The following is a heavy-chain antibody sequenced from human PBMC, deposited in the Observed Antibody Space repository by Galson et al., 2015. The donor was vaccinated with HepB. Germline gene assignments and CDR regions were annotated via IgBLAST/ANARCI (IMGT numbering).Heavy chain of an antibody. V-gene: IGHV1-69-2*01. CDR3: ATAQTGAFDF. Sequence: VKVSCKVSGYTFSDYSMHWVQQAPGKGPEWMGFVDPEDGHTMYAEKFQGRVTITADTSTDTVYMELSSLTSDDTAVYYCATAQTGAFDFWGQGSLVTVSS. CDR1: GYTFSDYS. D-gene: IGHD3-10*01. CDR2: VDPEDGHT. J-gene: IGHJ4*02.